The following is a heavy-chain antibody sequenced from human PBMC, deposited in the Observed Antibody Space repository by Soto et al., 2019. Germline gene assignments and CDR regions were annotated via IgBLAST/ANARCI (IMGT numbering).Heavy chain of an antibody. CDR1: GFTFSDYA. Sequence: VQLVESGGGVVQPGRSLRLSCAASGFTFSDYAMHWVRQAPGKGLEWVAVVSHDGRNTHYADPVKGRFTISRDSSKNTVSQEMTSLRAADTAVYYCAKGGRQWLVTPDFNYWGQGDLGTVSP. V-gene: IGHV3-30*18. J-gene: IGHJ4*02. D-gene: IGHD6-19*01. CDR2: VSHDGRNT. CDR3: AKGGRQWLVTPDFNY.